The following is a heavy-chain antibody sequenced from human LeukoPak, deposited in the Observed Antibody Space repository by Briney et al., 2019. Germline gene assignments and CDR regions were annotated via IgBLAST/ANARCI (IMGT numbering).Heavy chain of an antibody. V-gene: IGHV3-33*06. CDR2: IWYDGSNK. Sequence: GGSLRLSCAASGFTFSSYGMHWVRQAPGKGLEWVAVIWYDGSNKYYADSVKGRFTISRDNSKNTLYLQMNSLRAEDTAVYYCAKDYRTQQLVPVFDYWGQGTLVTVSS. CDR1: GFTFSSYG. CDR3: AKDYRTQQLVPVFDY. J-gene: IGHJ4*02. D-gene: IGHD6-13*01.